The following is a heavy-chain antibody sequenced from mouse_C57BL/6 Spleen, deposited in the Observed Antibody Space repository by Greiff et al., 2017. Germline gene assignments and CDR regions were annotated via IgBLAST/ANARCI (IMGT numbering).Heavy chain of an antibody. Sequence: VQLQQSGPVLVKPGASVKMSCKASGYTFTDYYMNWVKQSHGKSLEWIGVINPYNGGTSYNQKFKGKATLTVDKSSSTAYMELNSLTSEDSAVYYCARGSNYVGDYWGQGTTLTVSS. D-gene: IGHD2-5*01. CDR1: GYTFTDYY. J-gene: IGHJ2*01. CDR3: ARGSNYVGDY. CDR2: INPYNGGT. V-gene: IGHV1-19*01.